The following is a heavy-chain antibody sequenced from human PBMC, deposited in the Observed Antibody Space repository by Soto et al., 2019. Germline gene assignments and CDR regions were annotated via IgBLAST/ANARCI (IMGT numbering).Heavy chain of an antibody. CDR2: INHSGST. V-gene: IGHV4-34*01. J-gene: IGHJ4*02. CDR1: GGSFSGYY. D-gene: IGHD2-15*01. Sequence: QVQLQQWGAGLLKPSETLSLTCAVYGGSFSGYYWSWIRQPPGKGLEWIGEINHSGSTNYNPSLKSRVTISVDTSKNQFSLKLSSVTAADTAVYYCARVGYCSGGSCPTPGGENFDYWGQGTLVTVSS. CDR3: ARVGYCSGGSCPTPGGENFDY.